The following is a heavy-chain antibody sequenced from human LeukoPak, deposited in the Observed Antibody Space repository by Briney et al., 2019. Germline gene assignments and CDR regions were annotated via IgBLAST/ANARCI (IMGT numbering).Heavy chain of an antibody. D-gene: IGHD5-24*01. V-gene: IGHV4-4*09. CDR2: IYTSDST. CDR3: ARGGGVRDGYNYAY. CDR1: GGSISSYY. J-gene: IGHJ4*02. Sequence: SETLSLTCTVSGGSISSYYWSWIWHPPGKGLGWIWYIYTSDSTNYNPSLKSRVTISVDTSKHQFSLKLSSVTAADTAVYYCARGGGVRDGYNYAYWGQGTLVTVSS.